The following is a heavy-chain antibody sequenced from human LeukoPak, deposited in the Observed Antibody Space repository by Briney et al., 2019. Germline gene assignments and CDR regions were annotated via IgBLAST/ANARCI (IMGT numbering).Heavy chain of an antibody. CDR2: IWYDGSNK. Sequence: GRSLGLSCAASGFTFSSYGMHWVRQAPGKGLEWVAVIWYDGSNKYYADSVKGRFTISRDNSKNTLYLQMNSLRAEDTAVYYCAREVDTAMAIDYWGQGTLVTVSS. J-gene: IGHJ4*02. D-gene: IGHD5-18*01. CDR3: AREVDTAMAIDY. V-gene: IGHV3-33*01. CDR1: GFTFSSYG.